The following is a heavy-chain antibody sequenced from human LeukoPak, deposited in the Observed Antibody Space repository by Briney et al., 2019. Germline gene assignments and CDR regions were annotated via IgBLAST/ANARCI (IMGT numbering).Heavy chain of an antibody. J-gene: IGHJ4*02. D-gene: IGHD1-26*01. CDR2: TKQDGSEK. CDR1: GFTFSRYW. V-gene: IGHV3-7*01. Sequence: GGSLTLSCAASGFTFSRYWMSWVRQAPAKGLEWVANTKQDGSEKYYLESVKGRFTISRDNAKNSLYLHMNSLRGEDTAVYYCALSSGNYAIPFDYWGQGTLVTVSS. CDR3: ALSSGNYAIPFDY.